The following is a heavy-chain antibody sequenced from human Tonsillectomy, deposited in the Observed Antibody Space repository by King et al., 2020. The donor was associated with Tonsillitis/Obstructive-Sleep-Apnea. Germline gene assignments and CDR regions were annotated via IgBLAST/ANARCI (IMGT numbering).Heavy chain of an antibody. V-gene: IGHV1-46*01. D-gene: IGHD6-13*01. CDR3: AREALAAAGTILDY. CDR1: GYTFTSYY. Sequence: VQLVESGAEVKKPGASVKVSCKASGYTFTSYYMHWVRQAPGQGLEWMGIINPSDGGTNYAQKFQGRVTLTRDTSTSTVHMELSSLRSEETAVYYCAREALAAAGTILDYWGQGTLVTVSS. J-gene: IGHJ4*02. CDR2: INPSDGGT.